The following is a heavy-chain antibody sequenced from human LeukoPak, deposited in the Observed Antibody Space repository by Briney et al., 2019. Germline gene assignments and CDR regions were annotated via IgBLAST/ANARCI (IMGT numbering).Heavy chain of an antibody. J-gene: IGHJ4*02. Sequence: PGGSLRLSCAASGFTFSSYAMHWVRQAPGKGLEWVAVMSHDGSNKYYGDSVKGRFTISRDNSKNTLYPQMNSLRAEDTAVYYCAKLDSSGWSRPFDYWGQGTLVTVSS. V-gene: IGHV3-30*18. CDR3: AKLDSSGWSRPFDY. CDR1: GFTFSSYA. D-gene: IGHD6-19*01. CDR2: MSHDGSNK.